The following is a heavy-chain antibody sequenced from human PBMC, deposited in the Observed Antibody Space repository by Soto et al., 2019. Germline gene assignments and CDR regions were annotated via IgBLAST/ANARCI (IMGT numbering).Heavy chain of an antibody. CDR1: GGSISSYY. D-gene: IGHD5-18*01. J-gene: IGHJ4*02. CDR2: IYYSGST. CDR3: ARQIQLWLPWAN. Sequence: SETLSLTCTVSGGSISSYYWSWIRQPPGKGLEWIGYIYYSGSTNYNPSLKSRVTISVDTSKNQFSLKLSSVTAADTAVYYCARQIQLWLPWANWGQGTLVTVSS. V-gene: IGHV4-59*01.